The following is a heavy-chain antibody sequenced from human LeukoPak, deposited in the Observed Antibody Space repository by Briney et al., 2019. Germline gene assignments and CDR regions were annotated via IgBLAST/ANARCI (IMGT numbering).Heavy chain of an antibody. Sequence: ASVKVSCKASGYTFTSYGISWVLQAPGQGLEWMGWISAYNGNTNYAQKLQGRVTMTTDTSTSTAYMELRSLRSDDTAVYYCARARFLEWLLYSYYYYGMDVWGQGTTVTVSS. CDR3: ARARFLEWLLYSYYYYGMDV. V-gene: IGHV1-18*01. J-gene: IGHJ6*02. D-gene: IGHD3-3*01. CDR2: ISAYNGNT. CDR1: GYTFTSYG.